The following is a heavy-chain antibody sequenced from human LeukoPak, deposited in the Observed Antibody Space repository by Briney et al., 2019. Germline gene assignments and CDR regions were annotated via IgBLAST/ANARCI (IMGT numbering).Heavy chain of an antibody. J-gene: IGHJ4*02. CDR2: RSIYNGNT. Sequence: GASVKVSCKASGYDFINYGISWVRQAPGQGLEWMGWRSIYNGNTDYKLQGRVTMTTDTSTSTAYMELSSLRSEDTAVYYCARGRTNSTGTTYWGQGTLVTVSS. V-gene: IGHV1-18*01. D-gene: IGHD1-1*01. CDR3: ARGRTNSTGTTY. CDR1: GYDFINYG.